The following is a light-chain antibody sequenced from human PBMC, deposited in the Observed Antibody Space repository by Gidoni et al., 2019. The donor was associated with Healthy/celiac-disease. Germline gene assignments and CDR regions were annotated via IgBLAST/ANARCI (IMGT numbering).Light chain of an antibody. J-gene: IGKJ2*01. CDR3: LQHDDFPYT. Sequence: ETTPTQSPAFMSATPGDKVNISCKASQNVEDDMNWYQQKPGEDAIFIIQDATTLVPGSSPRCSGSGYGTDFTLTINSIESEDAAYFFCLQHDDFPYTFGQGTKLEIK. CDR1: QNVEDD. V-gene: IGKV5-2*01. CDR2: DAT.